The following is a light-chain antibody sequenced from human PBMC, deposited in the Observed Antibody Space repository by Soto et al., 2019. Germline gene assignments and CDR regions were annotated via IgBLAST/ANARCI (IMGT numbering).Light chain of an antibody. J-gene: IGKJ2*01. CDR3: QQYNSYSSFT. Sequence: DNQVTPSPSHLSSSVGGRVTLTCRARQSISSWLAWDQQKPGKAPKVLIYDASSLESGVPSRFSGSGSGTEFTLTISSLQPDDFATYYCQQYNSYSSFTFGQGTKLEIK. CDR2: DAS. CDR1: QSISSW. V-gene: IGKV1-5*01.